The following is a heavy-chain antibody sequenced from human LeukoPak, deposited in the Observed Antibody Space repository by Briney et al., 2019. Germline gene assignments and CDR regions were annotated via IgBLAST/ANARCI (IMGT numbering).Heavy chain of an antibody. CDR2: VHGSGGNT. V-gene: IGHV3-23*01. Sequence: GGSLRLSCAASGFTFSSFAMSWFRKPPGKGLNCLQGVHGSGGNTFYADSVKGRFTISRDNSKSTLYLQMNSLRAEDTAVYYCAKGRGSGWHVCDNWGQGSLVTVSS. J-gene: IGHJ4*02. CDR3: AKGRGSGWHVCDN. CDR1: GFTFSSFA. D-gene: IGHD6-19*01.